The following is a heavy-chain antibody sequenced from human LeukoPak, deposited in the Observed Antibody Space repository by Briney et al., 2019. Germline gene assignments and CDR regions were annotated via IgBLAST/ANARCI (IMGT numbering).Heavy chain of an antibody. CDR3: AREGGYYGSGSYYNEHGHHFDY. CDR1: GFTFDDYG. CDR2: INWNGGST. D-gene: IGHD3-10*01. Sequence: PGGSLRLSCAASGFTFDDYGMSWVRQAPGKGLEWVSGINWNGGSTGYADSVKGRFTISRDNAKNSLYLQMNSLRAEDTALYYCAREGGYYGSGSYYNEHGHHFDYWGQGTLVTVSS. V-gene: IGHV3-20*04. J-gene: IGHJ4*02.